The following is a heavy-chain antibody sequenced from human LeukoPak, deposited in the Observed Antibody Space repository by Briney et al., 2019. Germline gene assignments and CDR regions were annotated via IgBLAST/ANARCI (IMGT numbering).Heavy chain of an antibody. J-gene: IGHJ4*02. V-gene: IGHV1-8*01. D-gene: IGHD1-26*01. CDR2: MNPNSGNT. Sequence: ASVKVSCKASGYTFTSYDINWVRQATGQGLEWMGWMNPNSGNTGYAQKFQGRVTMTRNTSISTAYMELSSLRSEDTAVYYCAREGGYSGSFSLGYWGQGTLVTVSS. CDR1: GYTFTSYD. CDR3: AREGGYSGSFSLGY.